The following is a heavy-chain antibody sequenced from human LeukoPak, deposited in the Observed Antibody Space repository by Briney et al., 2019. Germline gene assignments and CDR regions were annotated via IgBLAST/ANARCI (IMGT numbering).Heavy chain of an antibody. J-gene: IGHJ3*02. CDR1: GSRFTSYW. CDR2: IYPGDSDT. CDR3: ARPFSYGSGLDAFDI. D-gene: IGHD3-10*01. V-gene: IGHV5-51*01. Sequence: GESLEISCKGSGSRFTSYWIGWARQMPGKGLEWMGIIYPGDSDTRYSPSFQDQVTIPADKSISPAYLQWSSLKASDTAMYYCARPFSYGSGLDAFDIWGQGTMVTVSS.